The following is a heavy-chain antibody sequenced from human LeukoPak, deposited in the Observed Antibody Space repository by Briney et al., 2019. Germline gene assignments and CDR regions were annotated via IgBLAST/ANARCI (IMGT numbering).Heavy chain of an antibody. D-gene: IGHD1-14*01. J-gene: IGHJ4*02. CDR3: AISLTNRGY. CDR2: IYYTGST. V-gene: IGHV4-30-2*01. CDR1: GGSISNNGYY. Sequence: SQTLSLTCTVSGGSISNNGYYWSWIRHPPGKALEWIGHIYYTGSTYYNPSLKSRVTISVDRSKNQFSLKLRSVTAADTAVYYCAISLTNRGYWGQGTLVTVSS.